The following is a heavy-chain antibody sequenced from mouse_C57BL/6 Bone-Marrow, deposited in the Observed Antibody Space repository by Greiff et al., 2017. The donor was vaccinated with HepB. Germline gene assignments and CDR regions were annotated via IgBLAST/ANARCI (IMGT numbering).Heavy chain of an antibody. J-gene: IGHJ2*01. CDR1: GYTFTSYG. Sequence: VQLQQSGAELARPGASVKLSCKASGYTFTSYGISWVKQRTGQGLEWIGEIYPRSGNTYYNEKFKGKATLTADKSSSTAYMELRSLTSEDSAVYFCARGYYYGTYYFFDYWGQGTTLTVSS. CDR3: ARGYYYGTYYFFDY. CDR2: IYPRSGNT. V-gene: IGHV1-81*01. D-gene: IGHD1-1*01.